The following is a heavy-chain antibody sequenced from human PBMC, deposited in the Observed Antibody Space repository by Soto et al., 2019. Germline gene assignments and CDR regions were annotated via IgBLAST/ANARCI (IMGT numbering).Heavy chain of an antibody. CDR3: AKGRGGKTVANFGMDV. CDR1: GDSVSNDY. Sequence: GASVKVSCKASGDSVSNDYLHWVRQAPGQGFEWLGLVSPFGGATAYAQRFEGRVTVTMDKSSTTFYLELSSLRSDDTAVYYCAKGRGGKTVANFGMDVWGQGTTVTVSS. J-gene: IGHJ6*02. CDR2: VSPFGGAT. V-gene: IGHV1-46*01. D-gene: IGHD3-16*01.